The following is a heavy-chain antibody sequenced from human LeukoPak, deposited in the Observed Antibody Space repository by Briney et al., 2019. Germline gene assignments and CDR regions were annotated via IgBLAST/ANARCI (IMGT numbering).Heavy chain of an antibody. CDR1: GYSFVGYG. D-gene: IGHD1-1*01. CDR3: ATSLGAGSDAFAL. V-gene: IGHV7-4-1*02. J-gene: IGHJ3*01. CDR2: INTNTGHP. Sequence: ASVKVSCKASGYSFVGYGISWVRQTPGQGLEWMGWINTNTGHPTYGQGFTARFVFSLDTSVSTAFLQISTLKPADTAIYYCATSLGAGSDAFALWGQGTVVTVSS.